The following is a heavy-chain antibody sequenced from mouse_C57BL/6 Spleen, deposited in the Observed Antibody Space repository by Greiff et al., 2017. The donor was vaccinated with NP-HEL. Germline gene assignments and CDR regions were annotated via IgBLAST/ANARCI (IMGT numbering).Heavy chain of an antibody. CDR3: TREDYDYDRRYFDV. CDR1: GFTFSSYA. D-gene: IGHD2-4*01. Sequence: EVQLQESGEGLVKPGGSLKLSCAASGFTFSSYAMSWVRQTPEKRLEWVAYISSGGDYIYYADTVKGRFTISRDNARNTLYLQMSSLKSEDTAMYYCTREDYDYDRRYFDVWGTGTTVTVSS. CDR2: ISSGGDYI. V-gene: IGHV5-9-1*02. J-gene: IGHJ1*03.